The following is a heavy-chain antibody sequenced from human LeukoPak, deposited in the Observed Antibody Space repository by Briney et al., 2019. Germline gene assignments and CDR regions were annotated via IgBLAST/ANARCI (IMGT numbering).Heavy chain of an antibody. J-gene: IGHJ4*02. CDR3: ARIVGASTSSIDY. D-gene: IGHD1-26*01. V-gene: IGHV4-59*01. CDR2: IYYSGST. Sequence: SETLSLTCTVSGGSISSYYWSWIRQPPGKGLEWIGYIYYSGSTNYNPSLKSRVTISVDTSKNQFSLRLSSVTAADTAVYYCARIVGASTSSIDYWGQGTLVTVSS. CDR1: GGSISSYY.